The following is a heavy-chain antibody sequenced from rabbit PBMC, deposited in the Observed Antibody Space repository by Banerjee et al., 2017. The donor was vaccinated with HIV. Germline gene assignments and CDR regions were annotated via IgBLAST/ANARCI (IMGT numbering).Heavy chain of an antibody. CDR1: GFTLSSRYW. CDR3: ARDISSVLYTLEL. J-gene: IGHJ4*01. CDR2: IATGDGST. D-gene: IGHD1-1*01. Sequence: QSLEESGGDLVKPGASLTLTCTASGFTLSSRYWIYWVRQAPGKGLEWIGCIATGDGSTDYANWAKGRFTISKTATTVDLQMTSLTAADTATYFCARDISSVLYTLELWGPGTLVTVS. V-gene: IGHV1S40*01.